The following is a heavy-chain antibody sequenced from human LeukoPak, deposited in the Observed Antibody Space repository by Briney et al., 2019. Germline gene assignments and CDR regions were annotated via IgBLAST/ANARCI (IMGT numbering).Heavy chain of an antibody. CDR3: AKDSMGAFDI. J-gene: IGHJ3*02. CDR1: GFTFSSYG. V-gene: IGHV3-33*06. CDR2: IWYDGSNK. Sequence: PGRSLRLSCAASGFTFSSYGMHWVRQAPGKGLEWVAIIWYDGSNKYYADSVKGRFTISRDNSKNTLYLQMNSLSAEDTAVYYCAKDSMGAFDIWGQGTMVTVSS. D-gene: IGHD2/OR15-2a*01.